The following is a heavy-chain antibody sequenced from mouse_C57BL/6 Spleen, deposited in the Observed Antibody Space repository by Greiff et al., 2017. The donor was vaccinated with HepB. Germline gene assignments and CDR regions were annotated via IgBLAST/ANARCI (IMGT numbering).Heavy chain of an antibody. CDR1: GYAFSSSW. Sequence: VQLQQSGPELVKPGASVKISCKASGYAFSSSWMNWVKQRPGKGLEWIGRIYPGDGDTNYNGKFKGKATLTADKSSSTAYMQLSSLTSEDSAVYFCARGGVHFDYWGQGTTLTVSS. CDR3: ARGGVHFDY. V-gene: IGHV1-82*01. J-gene: IGHJ2*01. CDR2: IYPGDGDT.